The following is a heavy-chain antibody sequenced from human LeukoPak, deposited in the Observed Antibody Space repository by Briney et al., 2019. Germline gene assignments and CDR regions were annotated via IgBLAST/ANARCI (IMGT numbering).Heavy chain of an antibody. V-gene: IGHV4-34*01. D-gene: IGHD4-11*01. Sequence: PSETLSLTCAVYGGSFSGYYWSWIRQPPGKGLEWIGEINHSGSTNYNPSLKSRVTISVDTSKNQFSLKLSSVTAADTAVYYCARGHYSNYDSCDYWGQGTLVTVSS. CDR2: INHSGST. CDR1: GGSFSGYY. J-gene: IGHJ4*02. CDR3: ARGHYSNYDSCDY.